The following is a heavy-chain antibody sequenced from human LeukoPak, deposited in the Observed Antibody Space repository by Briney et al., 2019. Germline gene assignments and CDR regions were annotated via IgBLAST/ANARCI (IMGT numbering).Heavy chain of an antibody. V-gene: IGHV4-4*09. CDR3: ARLGSYSDR. D-gene: IGHD1-26*01. Sequence: SETLALTCSVSDGPISSFYGSWIRQPRGKGLESIVYIHSSGSTHYNPSLKSRVTTSLDTSKNQFSPKLSSVTAADTAVYYCARLGSYSDRWGQGTLVTVSS. CDR2: IHSSGST. CDR1: DGPISSFY. J-gene: IGHJ5*02.